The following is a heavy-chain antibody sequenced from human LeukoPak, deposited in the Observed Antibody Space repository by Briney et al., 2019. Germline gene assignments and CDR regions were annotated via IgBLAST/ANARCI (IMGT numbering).Heavy chain of an antibody. D-gene: IGHD3-9*01. CDR3: ARGGLRYFYNWFDP. V-gene: IGHV4-4*02. CDR2: IYHSGST. J-gene: IGHJ5*02. Sequence: SGTLSLTCAVSGGSISSSNWWSWVRQPPGKGRGGIGEIYHSGSTNYNPSLKSQVTISVDKSKNQFSLKLSSVTAADTAVYYCARGGLRYFYNWFDPWGQGTLVTVSS. CDR1: GGSISSSNW.